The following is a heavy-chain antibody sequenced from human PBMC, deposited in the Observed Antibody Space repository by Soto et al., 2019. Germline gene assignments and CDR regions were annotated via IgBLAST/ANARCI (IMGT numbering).Heavy chain of an antibody. CDR2: ISGGGVTT. D-gene: IGHD3-9*01. CDR1: GFPFSSYW. CDR3: AREYYGLLPGYYTDY. J-gene: IGHJ4*02. V-gene: IGHV3-74*01. Sequence: EVQLVESGGDLVQRGGSPRLSCAASGFPFSSYWMHWVRHTPGKGLDWVARISGGGVTTYYADSVTGRFTVSRDNAKNTLSLEIRGLRAEDTAVYYCAREYYGLLPGYYTDYWGPGTLVSASS.